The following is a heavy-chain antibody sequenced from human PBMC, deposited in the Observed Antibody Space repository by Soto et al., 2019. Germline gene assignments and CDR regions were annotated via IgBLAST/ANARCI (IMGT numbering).Heavy chain of an antibody. V-gene: IGHV4-31*03. CDR1: GGSISSGGYY. Sequence: QVQLQESGPGLVKPSQTLSLTCTVSGGSISSGGYYWSWIRQHPGKGLEWIGYIYYSGSTYYNPSLKSRVTISVDTSKNQFSLKLSSVTAADTAVYYCARGVGATNYYGMDVWGQGTTVTVSS. D-gene: IGHD1-26*01. CDR3: ARGVGATNYYGMDV. CDR2: IYYSGST. J-gene: IGHJ6*02.